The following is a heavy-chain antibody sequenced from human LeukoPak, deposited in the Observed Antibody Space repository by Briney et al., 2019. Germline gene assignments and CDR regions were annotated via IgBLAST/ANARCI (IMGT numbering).Heavy chain of an antibody. D-gene: IGHD3-10*01. CDR2: ISGGGGST. Sequence: GGSLRLSCAVSGFTFSNNVMTWIRQAPGKGLEWVSAISGGGGSTYYADSVKGRFTISRDNAKNSLYLQMNSLRAEDTAVYYCARMEKFYYGSGGFSPPLMDVWGQGTTVIVSS. CDR3: ARMEKFYYGSGGFSPPLMDV. CDR1: GFTFSNNV. V-gene: IGHV3-23*01. J-gene: IGHJ6*02.